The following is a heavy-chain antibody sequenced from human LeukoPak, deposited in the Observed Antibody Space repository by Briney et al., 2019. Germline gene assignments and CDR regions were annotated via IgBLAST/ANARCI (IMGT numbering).Heavy chain of an antibody. CDR3: ARRSPGGVFDY. CDR2: IDYSGST. D-gene: IGHD2-8*01. J-gene: IGHJ4*02. Sequence: PSETLSLTCTVSGGSISTYYWSWIRQPPGKGPGWLGYIDYSGSTTYNPSLKRRVTISVDPSKSQFSLKLSSVTAADTAVYYCARRSPGGVFDYWGQGTLVTVSS. V-gene: IGHV4-59*01. CDR1: GGSISTYY.